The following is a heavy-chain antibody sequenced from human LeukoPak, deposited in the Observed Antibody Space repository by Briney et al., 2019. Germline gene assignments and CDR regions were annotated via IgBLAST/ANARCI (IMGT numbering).Heavy chain of an antibody. V-gene: IGHV1-46*01. D-gene: IGHD3-22*01. CDR3: ARTLDYDSSGYYLLDV. Sequence: ALVKVSCKASGYTFTSYYMHWVRQAPGQGLEWMGIINPSGGSTSYAQKFQGRVTMTRDMSTSTVYMELSSLRSEDTAVYYCARTLDYDSSGYYLLDVWGQGTMVTVSS. CDR2: INPSGGST. CDR1: GYTFTSYY. J-gene: IGHJ3*01.